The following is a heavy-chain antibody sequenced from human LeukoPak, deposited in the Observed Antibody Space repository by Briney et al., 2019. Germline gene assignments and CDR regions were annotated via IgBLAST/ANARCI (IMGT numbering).Heavy chain of an antibody. CDR1: GFIFSTYG. D-gene: IGHD2-2*01. CDR2: ITAGGGST. J-gene: IGHJ4*02. Sequence: GGSLRLSCVAPGFIFSTYGMSWVRRAPGKGLEWVSTITAGGGSTYYADSVKGRFTISRDNSKNTLYLQMNSLRAEDTAIYYCVKGRYCGGTSCSYFDCWGQGTLVTFSS. V-gene: IGHV3-23*01. CDR3: VKGRYCGGTSCSYFDC.